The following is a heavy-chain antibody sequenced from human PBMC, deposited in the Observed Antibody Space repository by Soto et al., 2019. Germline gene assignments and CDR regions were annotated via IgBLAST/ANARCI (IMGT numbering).Heavy chain of an antibody. Sequence: GGSLRLSCTASGFTLNTHWMHWVRQAPGKGLVWVSRIYFDGITTNYADSVKGRLTVSRDNAKNTVYLHVNTLRDEDTAVYYCARGGAMGVDYWGQGTLVTVSS. J-gene: IGHJ4*02. V-gene: IGHV3-74*01. CDR1: GFTLNTHW. D-gene: IGHD1-26*01. CDR3: ARGGAMGVDY. CDR2: IYFDGITT.